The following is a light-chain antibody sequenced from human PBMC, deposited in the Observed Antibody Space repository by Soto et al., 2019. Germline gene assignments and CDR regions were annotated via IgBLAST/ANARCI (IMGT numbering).Light chain of an antibody. CDR2: DAS. J-gene: IGKJ4*01. V-gene: IGKV1-13*02. Sequence: AIQLTQSPSSLSASVGDRVTITCRASQGISSALAWYQQKPGKAPKLLIYDASSLESGVPSRFSGSGSGTDFTLTISSLQPEDFATYYCQQFNSYPLFITFGGGTKVEIK. CDR3: QQFNSYPLFIT. CDR1: QGISSA.